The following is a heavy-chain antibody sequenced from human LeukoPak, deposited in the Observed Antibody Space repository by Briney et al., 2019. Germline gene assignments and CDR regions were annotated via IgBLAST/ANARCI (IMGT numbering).Heavy chain of an antibody. J-gene: IGHJ6*02. Sequence: GGSLRLSCAASGFAFSSYTMNWVRQAPEKGLEWVSYISSSSSTIYYADSVKGRFTISRDNAKNSLYLQMNSLRAEDTAVYYCAKQNTVTTRYYCYGMDVWGQGTTVTVSS. D-gene: IGHD4-17*01. V-gene: IGHV3-48*01. CDR2: ISSSSSTI. CDR3: AKQNTVTTRYYCYGMDV. CDR1: GFAFSSYT.